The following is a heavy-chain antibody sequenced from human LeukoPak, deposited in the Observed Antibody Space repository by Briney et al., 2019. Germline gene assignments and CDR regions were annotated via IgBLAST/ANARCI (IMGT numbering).Heavy chain of an antibody. V-gene: IGHV3-23*01. CDR2: ISGSGGST. D-gene: IGHD3-16*01. Sequence: AGSLRLSCAASGFTFSSYAMSWVPQAPGKGLEWVSAISGSGGSTYYADSVKGRFTISRDNSKNTLYLQINSLRAEDTAVYYCAKILRWGSYSRYYYYMDVWGKGTTVTVSS. J-gene: IGHJ6*03. CDR1: GFTFSSYA. CDR3: AKILRWGSYSRYYYYMDV.